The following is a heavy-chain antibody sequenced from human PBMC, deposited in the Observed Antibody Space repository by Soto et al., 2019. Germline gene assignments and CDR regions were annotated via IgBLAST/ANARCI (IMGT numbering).Heavy chain of an antibody. CDR1: GGSISSSNW. J-gene: IGHJ5*02. Sequence: SETLSLTCAVSGGSISSSNWWSWVRQPPGKGLEWIGEIYHSGSTNYNPSLKSRVTISVDKSKNQFSLKLSSVTAADTAVYYCARDNYGSGSYYSYNWFDPCGQRTLVTVSS. CDR2: IYHSGST. CDR3: ARDNYGSGSYYSYNWFDP. D-gene: IGHD3-10*01. V-gene: IGHV4-4*02.